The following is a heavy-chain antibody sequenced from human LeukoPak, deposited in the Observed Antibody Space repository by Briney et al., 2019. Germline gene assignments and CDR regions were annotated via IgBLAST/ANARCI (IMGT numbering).Heavy chain of an antibody. J-gene: IGHJ4*02. D-gene: IGHD5-18*01. V-gene: IGHV4-39*07. CDR2: ILYSGST. Sequence: SETLSLTCTVSGGSISNNNYYWGWIRQPPGKTLEWIGSILYSGSTFYNPSLKSRITISVDTSKNQFSLNLSAVTAADTAVYNGAEGRENSYPGDFANWGQETLVPVSS. CDR3: AEGRENSYPGDFAN. CDR1: GGSISNNNYY.